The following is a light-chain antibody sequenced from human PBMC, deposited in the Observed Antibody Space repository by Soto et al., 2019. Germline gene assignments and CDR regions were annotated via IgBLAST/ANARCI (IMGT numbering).Light chain of an antibody. CDR3: CSYAGDLAL. CDR2: DVS. V-gene: IGLV2-11*01. J-gene: IGLJ2*01. Sequence: QSALTQPRSVSGSPGQSVTISCTGTSSDVGGYDFVSWYQQHPGKAPKLMISDVSKRPSGVPDRLSGSKSGNTASLTISGLQAEDEADYYCCSYAGDLALFGGGTKGTV. CDR1: SSDVGGYDF.